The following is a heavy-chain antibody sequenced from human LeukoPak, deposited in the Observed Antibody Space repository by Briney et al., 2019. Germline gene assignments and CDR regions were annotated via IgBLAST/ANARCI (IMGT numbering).Heavy chain of an antibody. J-gene: IGHJ4*02. D-gene: IGHD4-11*01. Sequence: SETLSLTCTVSGGSISSGSYYWSWIRQPAGKGLEWIGRIYTSGSTNYNPSLKSRVTMSVDTSKNQFSLKLSSVTAADTAVYYCARPGWSNSLFIVWGQGTLVTVSS. CDR2: IYTSGST. V-gene: IGHV4-61*02. CDR1: GGSISSGSYY. CDR3: ARPGWSNSLFIV.